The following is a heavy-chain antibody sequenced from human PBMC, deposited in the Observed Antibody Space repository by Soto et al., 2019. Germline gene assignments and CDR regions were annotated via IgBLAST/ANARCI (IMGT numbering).Heavy chain of an antibody. D-gene: IGHD2-2*01. J-gene: IGHJ5*02. CDR2: ISSYNGNT. Sequence: ASVKVSCKASSYTFTSYVISCVLHAPGQGLEWMGWISSYNGNTNYAQKVQGRVTITTDTSTSTTYMELTSLRSDDTAVYYCARGPRYCSSTSCFSGVTWFDPWGQGTLVTVSS. CDR3: ARGPRYCSSTSCFSGVTWFDP. CDR1: SYTFTSYV. V-gene: IGHV1-18*04.